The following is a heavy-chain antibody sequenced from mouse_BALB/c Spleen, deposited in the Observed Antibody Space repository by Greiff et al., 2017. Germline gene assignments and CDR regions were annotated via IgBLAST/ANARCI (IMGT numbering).Heavy chain of an antibody. J-gene: IGHJ3*01. D-gene: IGHD1-1*01. Sequence: EVMLVESGGGLVQPGGSLRLSCATSGFTFSDFYMEWVRQPPGKRLEWIAASRNKANDYTTEYSASVKGRFLVSRDTSQSILYLQMNALRAEDTAIYYCARDAHYGSWFAYWGQGTLVTVSA. CDR2: SRNKANDYTT. CDR3: ARDAHYGSWFAY. V-gene: IGHV7-1*02. CDR1: GFTFSDFY.